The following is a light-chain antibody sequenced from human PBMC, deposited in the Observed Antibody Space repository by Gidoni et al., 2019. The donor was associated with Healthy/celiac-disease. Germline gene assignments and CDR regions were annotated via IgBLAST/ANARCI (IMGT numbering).Light chain of an antibody. CDR2: AAS. V-gene: IGKV1-39*01. CDR1: QSIISY. J-gene: IGKJ3*01. CDR3: QQSYSTPQT. Sequence: DIQMTQSPSSRSASVGDEVTITCRASQSIISYVNWDQQKPGKAPKLLIYAASSLQSGVPSRFSGSGSGTDFTPTISRLPPEDFATYYCQQSYSTPQTFGPGTKVDIK.